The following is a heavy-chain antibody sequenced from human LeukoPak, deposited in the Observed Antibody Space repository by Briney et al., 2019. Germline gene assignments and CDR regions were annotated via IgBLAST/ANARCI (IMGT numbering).Heavy chain of an antibody. D-gene: IGHD6-13*01. CDR2: IHPRDSDI. CDR1: GYSFTTYW. Sequence: GESLKISCKGSGYSFTTYWIAWVRQVPGKGLEWMGIIHPRDSDIRYNPPFQGQVTISADKSISTAYLQWNSLKASDTAMYYCARHVLYSSSWSGFDYWGQGTLVTVSS. CDR3: ARHVLYSSSWSGFDY. J-gene: IGHJ4*02. V-gene: IGHV5-51*01.